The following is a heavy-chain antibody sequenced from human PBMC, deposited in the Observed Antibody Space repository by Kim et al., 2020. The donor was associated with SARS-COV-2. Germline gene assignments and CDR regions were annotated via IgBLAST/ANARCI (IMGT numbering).Heavy chain of an antibody. CDR1: GFTFTTYA. CDR3: AKDGSFSGFNYGSTYFDY. J-gene: IGHJ4*02. CDR2: ISGTGGST. D-gene: IGHD3-10*01. Sequence: GGSLRLSCAASGFTFTTYAMSWVRQAPGNGLEWVSAISGTGGSTYYADSVKGRFTISRDNSKNTLNLQMNSLRAEDTAVYYCAKDGSFSGFNYGSTYFDYWGQGTLVTVSS. V-gene: IGHV3-23*01.